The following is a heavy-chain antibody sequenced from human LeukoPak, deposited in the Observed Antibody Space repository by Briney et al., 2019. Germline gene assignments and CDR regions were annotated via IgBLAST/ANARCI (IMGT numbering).Heavy chain of an antibody. CDR1: GFTFSTYW. CDR3: ARVGSYYDSDY. Sequence: PGGSLRLSCAVSGFTFSTYWMTWVRQAPGKGLEWVANIIQDGSEKYFVDSVKGRFTISRDNAQNSLYLQMSSLRAEDTAVYYRARVGSYYDSDYWGQGTLVTVSS. V-gene: IGHV3-7*01. D-gene: IGHD3-22*01. J-gene: IGHJ4*02. CDR2: IIQDGSEK.